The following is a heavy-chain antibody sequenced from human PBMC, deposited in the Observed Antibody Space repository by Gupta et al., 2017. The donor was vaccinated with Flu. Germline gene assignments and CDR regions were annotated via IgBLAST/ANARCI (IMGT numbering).Heavy chain of an antibody. V-gene: IGHV4-59*01. CDR1: GGSISTDY. CDR2: VYYSGST. CDR3: ARGDTGLGFDY. Sequence: GGSISTDYRSWIRQPPGKGLECIGYVYYSGSTNYNPSLKSRVTISVDTSKNQFSLKLSSVTAADTAVYYCARGDTGLGFDYWGQGTLVTVSS. D-gene: IGHD1-26*01. J-gene: IGHJ4*02.